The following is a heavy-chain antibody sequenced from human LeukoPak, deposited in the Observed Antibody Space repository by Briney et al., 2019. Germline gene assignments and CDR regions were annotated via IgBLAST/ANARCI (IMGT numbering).Heavy chain of an antibody. Sequence: PSETLSLTCTVSGGSTSSSNYYWGWFRQPPGKGLEWFGGIHYSGNTYYNPSLKSRVTISIATSKNQFSLKLSSGTAADTAFYYCARLGAGPTYYDFWSGYSSFYFDYWGQGTLVTVSS. V-gene: IGHV4-39*01. CDR1: GGSTSSSNYY. D-gene: IGHD3-3*01. CDR3: ARLGAGPTYYDFWSGYSSFYFDY. CDR2: IHYSGNT. J-gene: IGHJ4*02.